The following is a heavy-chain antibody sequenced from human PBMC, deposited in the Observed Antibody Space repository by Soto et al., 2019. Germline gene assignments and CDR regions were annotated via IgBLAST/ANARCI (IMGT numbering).Heavy chain of an antibody. J-gene: IGHJ5*02. CDR2: ISSSSRTI. CDR3: AREWDGDGYNSGWFDP. CDR1: GFTFSSYS. V-gene: IGHV3-48*01. D-gene: IGHD5-12*01. Sequence: PGGSLILSCAASGFTFSSYSMNWVRQAPGKGLEWVSYISSSSRTIYCADSVKGRFTISRDNAKNSLYLQMNSLRAEDTAVYYCAREWDGDGYNSGWFDPWGQGTLVTVSS.